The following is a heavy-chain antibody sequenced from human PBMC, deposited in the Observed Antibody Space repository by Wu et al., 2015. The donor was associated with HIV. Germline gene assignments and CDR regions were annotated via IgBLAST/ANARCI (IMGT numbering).Heavy chain of an antibody. CDR1: GYTFNVFN. J-gene: IGHJ6*02. V-gene: IGHV1-8*02. CDR3: ATSYYGSGSYPTFYYYYAMDV. Sequence: QVQLLQSGAEVRKPGASVKVSCKISGYTFNVFNINWVRQISGLGLEWMGWMNPKSGSTGYSPKFQGRVSMTRDTSISTAYLEVNRLASEDTAVYYCATSYYGSGSYPTFYYYYAMDVWGQGTTVTVSS. CDR2: MNPKSGST. D-gene: IGHD3-10*01.